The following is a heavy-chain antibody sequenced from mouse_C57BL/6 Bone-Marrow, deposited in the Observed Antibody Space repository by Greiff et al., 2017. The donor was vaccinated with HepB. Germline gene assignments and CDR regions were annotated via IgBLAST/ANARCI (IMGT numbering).Heavy chain of an antibody. CDR1: GYTFTSYW. CDR3: AGAYYSNSYAMDY. V-gene: IGHV1-64*01. CDR2: IHPNSGST. D-gene: IGHD2-5*01. J-gene: IGHJ4*01. Sequence: VQLQQPGAELVKPGASVKLSCKASGYTFTSYWMHWVKQRPGQGLEWIGMIHPNSGSTNYNEKFKSKATLTVDKSSSTAYMQLSSLTSEDSAVYDCAGAYYSNSYAMDYWGQGTSVTVSS.